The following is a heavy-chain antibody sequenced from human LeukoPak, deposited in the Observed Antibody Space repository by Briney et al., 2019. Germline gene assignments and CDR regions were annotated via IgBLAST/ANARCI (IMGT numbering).Heavy chain of an antibody. D-gene: IGHD1-26*01. V-gene: IGHV3-48*02. CDR2: ISSSSSAI. Sequence: GGSLRLSCAASGFTFSTYSMNWVRQAPGEGLEWVSYISSSSSAIYYADSVRGRVTISRDNAENSLYLQMNSLRDEDTAVYYCARGGKFFDYWGQGTLGTVS. CDR3: ARGGKFFDY. J-gene: IGHJ4*02. CDR1: GFTFSTYS.